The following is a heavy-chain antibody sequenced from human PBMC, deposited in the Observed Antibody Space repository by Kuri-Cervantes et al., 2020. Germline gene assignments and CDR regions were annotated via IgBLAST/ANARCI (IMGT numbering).Heavy chain of an antibody. CDR3: ARGGSNWFDP. J-gene: IGHJ5*02. D-gene: IGHD3-10*01. Sequence: SETLSLSCAISGDSVSSNSAAWNWIRQSPSRGLEWLGRTYYRSKWYNDYAVSVRSRITVNPDTSKNQFSLQLNSVTPEDTAVYYCARGGSNWFDPWGQGILVTVSS. V-gene: IGHV6-1*01. CDR1: GDSVSSNSAA. CDR2: TYYRSKWYN.